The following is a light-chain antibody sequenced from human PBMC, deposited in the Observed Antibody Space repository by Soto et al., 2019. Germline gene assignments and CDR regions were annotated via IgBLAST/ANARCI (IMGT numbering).Light chain of an antibody. CDR3: QQRSNWPRT. V-gene: IGKV3-11*01. J-gene: IGKJ1*01. Sequence: EIVLTQSPATLSLSPGERATLSCRASQSVSSYLAWYQQKPGQAPRLLIYDASNRATGIPAGFSASGSGTDFTLTISSLEPEDFAVYYCQQRSNWPRTFGQGTKVEIK. CDR2: DAS. CDR1: QSVSSY.